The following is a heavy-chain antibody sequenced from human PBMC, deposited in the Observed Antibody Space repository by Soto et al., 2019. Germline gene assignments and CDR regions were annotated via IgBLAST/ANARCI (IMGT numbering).Heavy chain of an antibody. V-gene: IGHV3-21*01. Sequence: GVSLRISCAASGFTFSNYAMNWVRQSPGKGLEWVSSISSSGSYIYYADSLKVRFTISRDNTKNSVDLQMNSLRAEDTAVYYCARVRMYYSSSQAAYYLDFWGQGALVTVSS. J-gene: IGHJ4*02. CDR1: GFTFSNYA. D-gene: IGHD6-13*01. CDR3: ARVRMYYSSSQAAYYLDF. CDR2: ISSSGSYI.